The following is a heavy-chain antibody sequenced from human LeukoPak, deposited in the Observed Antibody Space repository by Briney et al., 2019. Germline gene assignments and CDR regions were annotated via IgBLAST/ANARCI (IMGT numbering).Heavy chain of an antibody. Sequence: GGSLRLSCAASGFTFSDYHMTWIRQAREKGLEWVSYISGSSIYTRYADSVKGRFTISRDNAKNSLYLQMNSLRAEDTALYYCVRDISGYYFDYWGQGTLVTVSS. V-gene: IGHV3-11*05. CDR1: GFTFSDYH. J-gene: IGHJ4*02. CDR2: ISGSSIYT. CDR3: VRDISGYYFDY. D-gene: IGHD3-22*01.